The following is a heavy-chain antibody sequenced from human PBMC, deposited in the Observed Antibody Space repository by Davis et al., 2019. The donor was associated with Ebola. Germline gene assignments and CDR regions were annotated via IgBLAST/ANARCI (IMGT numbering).Heavy chain of an antibody. D-gene: IGHD6-13*01. Sequence: ASVKVSCKASGGTFSSYAISWVRQAPGQGLEWMGWMNPNSGNTGYAQKFQGRVTMTRNTSISTAYMELSSLRSEDTAVYYCARALYSSSWYVVDYYYGMDVWGQGTTVTVSS. V-gene: IGHV1-8*02. CDR2: MNPNSGNT. CDR1: GGTFSSYA. CDR3: ARALYSSSWYVVDYYYGMDV. J-gene: IGHJ6*02.